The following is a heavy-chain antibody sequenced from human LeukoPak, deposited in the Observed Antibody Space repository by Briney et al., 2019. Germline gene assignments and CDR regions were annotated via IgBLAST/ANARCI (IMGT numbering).Heavy chain of an antibody. J-gene: IGHJ3*02. D-gene: IGHD3-3*01. Sequence: PGGSLRLSCAASGFTFSSYSMNWVRQAPGKGLEWVSYISSSSSTIYYADSVKGRFTISRDNAKNSLCLQMNSLRAEDTAVYYCARDRILDDFWSGYYMGGAFDIWGQGTMVTVFS. CDR1: GFTFSSYS. CDR3: ARDRILDDFWSGYYMGGAFDI. CDR2: ISSSSSTI. V-gene: IGHV3-48*01.